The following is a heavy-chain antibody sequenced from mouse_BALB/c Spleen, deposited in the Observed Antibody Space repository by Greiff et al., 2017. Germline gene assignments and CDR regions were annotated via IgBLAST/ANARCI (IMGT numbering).Heavy chain of an antibody. CDR2: INPYNGGT. Sequence: EVKLMESGPELVKPGASMKISCKASGYSFTGYTMNWVKQSHGKNLEWIGLINPYNGGTSYNQKFKGKATLTVDKSSSTAYMELLSLTSEDSAVYYCARFDGNYVDYAMDYWGQGTSVTVSS. CDR3: ARFDGNYVDYAMDY. J-gene: IGHJ4*01. CDR1: GYSFTGYT. V-gene: IGHV1-18*01. D-gene: IGHD2-1*01.